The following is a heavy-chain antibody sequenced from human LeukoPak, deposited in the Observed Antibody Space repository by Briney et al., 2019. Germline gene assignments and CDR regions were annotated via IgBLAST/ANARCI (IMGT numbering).Heavy chain of an antibody. CDR2: ISYDGISK. Sequence: PGGSLRLSCAASGFTFSTYAMHWVRQAPGKGLEWVAVISYDGISKDYAGSVKGRFTISRDNAKNSLYLQMNSLRAEDTAVYYCAREGSEMATITNWFDPWGQGTLVTVSS. CDR3: AREGSEMATITNWFDP. D-gene: IGHD5-24*01. V-gene: IGHV3-30*04. CDR1: GFTFSTYA. J-gene: IGHJ5*02.